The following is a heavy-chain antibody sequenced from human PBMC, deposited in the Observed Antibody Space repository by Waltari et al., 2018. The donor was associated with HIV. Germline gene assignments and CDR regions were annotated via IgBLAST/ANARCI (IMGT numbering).Heavy chain of an antibody. CDR2: IYTSGST. V-gene: IGHV4-61*02. J-gene: IGHJ6*02. Sequence: QVQLQESGPGLVKPSQTLSLTCTVSGGSISSGSSYWSWIRQPAGKGLEWIGRIYTSGSTNYNPSLKSRVTISVDTSKNQFSLKLSSVTAADTAVYYCARGANYYDSSGYGMDVWGQGTTVTVSS. D-gene: IGHD3-22*01. CDR1: GGSISSGSSY. CDR3: ARGANYYDSSGYGMDV.